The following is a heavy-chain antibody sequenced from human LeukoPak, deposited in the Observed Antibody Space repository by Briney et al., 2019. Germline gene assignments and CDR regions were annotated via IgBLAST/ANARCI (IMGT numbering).Heavy chain of an antibody. V-gene: IGHV3-48*01. Sequence: PGGSLRLSCGASGFTFSSYSMNWVRQAPGKGLEWVSYISSSSSTIYYADSVKGRFAISRDNAKNSLYLQMNSLRAEDTAVYYCARDSSGSYYYYYYMDVWGKGTTVTVSS. J-gene: IGHJ6*03. CDR1: GFTFSSYS. CDR3: ARDSSGSYYYYYYMDV. CDR2: ISSSSSTI. D-gene: IGHD1-26*01.